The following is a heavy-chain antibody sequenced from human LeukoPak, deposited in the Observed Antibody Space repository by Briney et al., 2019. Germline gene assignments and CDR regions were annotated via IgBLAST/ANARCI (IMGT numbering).Heavy chain of an antibody. V-gene: IGHV4-39*01. CDR1: GGSISSSNPW. CDR2: IYYSGSP. D-gene: IGHD1-26*01. J-gene: IGHJ4*02. Sequence: SETLSLTCTVSGGSISSSNPWWGWIRQPPGKGLEWIGSIYYSGSPSYSPSLKSRVTISVDTSKNQLSLKLSSVTAADTAVYYCARPSSSGNYYYWGQGTLVTVS. CDR3: ARPSSSGNYYY.